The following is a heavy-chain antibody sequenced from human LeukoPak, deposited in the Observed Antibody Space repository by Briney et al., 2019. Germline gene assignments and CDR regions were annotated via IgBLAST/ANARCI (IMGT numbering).Heavy chain of an antibody. CDR3: ARDGYCSGGSSAYFDY. D-gene: IGHD2-15*01. Sequence: GGSLRLSCAASGFTFSSYWMSWVRQAPGKGLEWVANIKQDGREKYYVASVKGRFTISRDNAKNSLYLQMNSLRAEDTAVYYCARDGYCSGGSSAYFDYWGQGTLVTGSS. J-gene: IGHJ4*02. CDR2: IKQDGREK. CDR1: GFTFSSYW. V-gene: IGHV3-7*05.